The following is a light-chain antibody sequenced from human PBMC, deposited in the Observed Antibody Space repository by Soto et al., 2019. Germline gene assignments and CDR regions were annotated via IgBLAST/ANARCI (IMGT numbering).Light chain of an antibody. CDR2: SVA. V-gene: IGKV1-39*01. J-gene: IGKJ3*01. CDR3: QQSYSAPFT. Sequence: DIQMTQSPSSLSASVGDRVTITYRASQSITYYLNWYQQRPGEAPKLLIYSVAILQNGVPSRFSGGGSETDFTLTISSLQPEDFATYYCQQSYSAPFTFGPGTRVDIK. CDR1: QSITYY.